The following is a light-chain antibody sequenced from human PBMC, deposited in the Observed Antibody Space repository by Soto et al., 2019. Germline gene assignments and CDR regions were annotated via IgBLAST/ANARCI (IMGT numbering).Light chain of an antibody. J-gene: IGLJ1*01. CDR1: GNDVGAYNY. CDR3: CSYAGGYTYL. Sequence: QSVLTQPRSVSGSPGQSVTISCTGTGNDVGAYNYVPWYQQHPGRPPKLLIYGVVRWPSGVPDRFSGSKSGNTASLTISGLQAEDEADYFCCSYAGGYTYLFGTGTKVTV. V-gene: IGLV2-11*01. CDR2: GVV.